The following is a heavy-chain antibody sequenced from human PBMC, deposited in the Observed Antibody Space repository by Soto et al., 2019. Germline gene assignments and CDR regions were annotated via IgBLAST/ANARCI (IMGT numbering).Heavy chain of an antibody. J-gene: IGHJ5*02. V-gene: IGHV1-18*01. CDR2: ISAYNGNT. CDR1: GYTFTSYG. D-gene: IGHD2-15*01. Sequence: GASVKVSCKASGYTFTSYGISWVRQAPGQGLEWMGWISAYNGNTNYAQKLQGRVTMTTDTSTSTAYMELRSLRSDDTAVYYCARDFVDIVVVVAAGINWFDPWGQGTLVTVSS. CDR3: ARDFVDIVVVVAAGINWFDP.